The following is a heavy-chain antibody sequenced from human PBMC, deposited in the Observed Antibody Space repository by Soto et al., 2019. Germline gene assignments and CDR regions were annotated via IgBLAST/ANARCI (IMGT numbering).Heavy chain of an antibody. CDR1: GYTFTHYG. CDR3: ARGDGDTLDY. V-gene: IGHV1-18*01. J-gene: IGHJ4*02. CDR2: INAYIGDT. D-gene: IGHD2-21*02. Sequence: QVQLVQSGAEVKKPGASVKVSCKASGYTFTHYGITWVRQAPGQGLEWTGWINAYIGDTKSAQKHQGRVTVTIDTSTSTAYLELRSLRSDDTAVYYCARGDGDTLDYWGQGTLVRVSA.